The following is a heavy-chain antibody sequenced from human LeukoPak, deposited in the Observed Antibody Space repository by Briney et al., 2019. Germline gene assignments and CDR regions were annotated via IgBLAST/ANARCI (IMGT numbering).Heavy chain of an antibody. Sequence: ASVKVSCKTSGYTFTNYAIHWVRQAPGQRLEWMGWINAGYGNTKYSQKFQGRVTLTSDTSANTAYMDLSSLKSEDTAVYYCARVGSSAYDVYYFDYWGQGALVTVSS. CDR1: GYTFTNYA. V-gene: IGHV1-3*01. CDR2: INAGYGNT. CDR3: ARVGSSAYDVYYFDY. D-gene: IGHD5-12*01. J-gene: IGHJ4*02.